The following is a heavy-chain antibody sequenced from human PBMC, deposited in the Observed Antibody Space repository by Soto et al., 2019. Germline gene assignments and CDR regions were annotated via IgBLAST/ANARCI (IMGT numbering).Heavy chain of an antibody. D-gene: IGHD1-26*01. CDR2: IHLSGRT. J-gene: IGHJ5*02. CDR3: TRTPTRGASAWFDP. CDR1: GGSFSDHY. Sequence: QVLLQQWGAGLLKPSETLSLTCAVYGGSFSDHYWIWIRQPPGKGLEWIGEIHLSGRTNYNPSLKSRVTISLDTSKNQLSVTLSSVTAADTAVYYCTRTPTRGASAWFDPWGQGTLVSVSS. V-gene: IGHV4-34*01.